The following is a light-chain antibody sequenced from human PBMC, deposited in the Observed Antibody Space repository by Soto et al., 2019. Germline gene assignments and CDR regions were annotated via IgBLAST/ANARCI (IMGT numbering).Light chain of an antibody. CDR3: QQYYNWPPCT. CDR1: QSVDGN. Sequence: ELVLTQSPATLSVSPGERATLSCRASQSVDGNLAWYQQKPGQPPRLLIYGVSTGATGIPARFSGSGFETEFTLTITSLQSEDFAVYYCQQYYNWPPCTFGQGTRREIK. J-gene: IGKJ5*01. V-gene: IGKV3-15*01. CDR2: GVS.